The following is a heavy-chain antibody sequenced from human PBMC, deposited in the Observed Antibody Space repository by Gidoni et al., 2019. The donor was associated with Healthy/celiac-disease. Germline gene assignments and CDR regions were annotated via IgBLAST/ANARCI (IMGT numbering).Heavy chain of an antibody. Sequence: QVQLVESGGGVVQPGRSLRLSCAASGFTFSSYGMHWVRQAPGKGLEWVAVIWYDGSNKYYADSVKGRFTISRDNSKNTLYLQMNSLRAEDTAVYYCARAPGIAVAGIAHWGQGTLVTVSS. V-gene: IGHV3-33*01. CDR3: ARAPGIAVAGIAH. D-gene: IGHD6-19*01. J-gene: IGHJ4*02. CDR2: IWYDGSNK. CDR1: GFTFSSYG.